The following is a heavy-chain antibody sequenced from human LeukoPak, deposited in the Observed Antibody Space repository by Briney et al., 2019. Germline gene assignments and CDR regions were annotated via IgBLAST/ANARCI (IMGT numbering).Heavy chain of an antibody. V-gene: IGHV3-21*01. J-gene: IGHJ4*02. CDR2: ISSSSSYI. D-gene: IGHD3-10*01. CDR3: ARGHGSGTYYPDY. CDR1: GFTFSSYS. Sequence: GGSLRLSCAASGFTFSSYSMNWVRQAPGKGLEWVSSISSSSSYIYYADSVKGRFTISRDNAKNSLYLQVNSLRAEDTAVYFCARGHGSGTYYPDYWGQGTLVTVSS.